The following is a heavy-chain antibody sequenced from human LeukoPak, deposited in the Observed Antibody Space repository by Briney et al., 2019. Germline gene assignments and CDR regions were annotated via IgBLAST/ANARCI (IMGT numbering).Heavy chain of an antibody. J-gene: IGHJ4*02. CDR3: ARDMSIAAAGTFGY. CDR2: ISAYNGNT. Sequence: GASVKVSCKASGYTFTSYGSSWVRQAPGQGLEWMGWISAYNGNTNYAQKLQGRVTMTTDTSTSTAYMELRSLRSDDTAVYYCARDMSIAAAGTFGYWGQGTLVTVSS. D-gene: IGHD6-13*01. V-gene: IGHV1-18*01. CDR1: GYTFTSYG.